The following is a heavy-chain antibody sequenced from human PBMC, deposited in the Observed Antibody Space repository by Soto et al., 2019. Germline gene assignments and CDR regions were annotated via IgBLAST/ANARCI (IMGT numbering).Heavy chain of an antibody. Sequence: SETLSLTCTVSGASISSYHWSWIRQPPGKGLEWIGYIYYRGSTNYNPSLKSRVPMSVDTSKNQVSLKLSSVTAADTALYYCARHTSNQWFDSWGQGNLVTVSS. CDR2: IYYRGST. J-gene: IGHJ5*01. CDR1: GASISSYH. D-gene: IGHD7-27*01. CDR3: ARHTSNQWFDS. V-gene: IGHV4-59*08.